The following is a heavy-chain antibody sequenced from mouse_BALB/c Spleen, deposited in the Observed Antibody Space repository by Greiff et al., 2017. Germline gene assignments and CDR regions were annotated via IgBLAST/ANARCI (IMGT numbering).Heavy chain of an antibody. CDR3: ALYYGYDGYAMDD. J-gene: IGHJ4*01. CDR1: GFNIKDTY. Sequence: EVKLVESGAELVKPGASVKLSCTASGFNIKDTYMHWVKQRPEQGLEWIGRIDPANGNTKYDPKFQGKATITADTSSNTAYLQLSSLTSEDTAVYYCALYYGYDGYAMDDWGQGTSVTVSS. V-gene: IGHV14-3*02. CDR2: IDPANGNT. D-gene: IGHD2-2*01.